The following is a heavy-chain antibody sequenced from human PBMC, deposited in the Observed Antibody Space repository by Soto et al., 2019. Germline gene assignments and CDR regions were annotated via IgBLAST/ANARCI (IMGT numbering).Heavy chain of an antibody. D-gene: IGHD6-13*01. V-gene: IGHV3-74*01. J-gene: IGHJ6*02. Sequence: GGSLRLSCAASGFTFSSYWMHWVRQAPGKGLVWVSRINSDGSSTSYADSVKGRFTISRDNAKNTLYLQMNSLRAEDTAVYYCARGPSNEQQLYYYGMDVWGQGTTVTVSS. CDR2: INSDGSST. CDR3: ARGPSNEQQLYYYGMDV. CDR1: GFTFSSYW.